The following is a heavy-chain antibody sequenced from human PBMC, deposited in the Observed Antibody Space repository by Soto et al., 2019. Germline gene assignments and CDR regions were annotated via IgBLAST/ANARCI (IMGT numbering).Heavy chain of an antibody. V-gene: IGHV3-23*01. CDR2: ISASGGLK. CDR3: AREVGAPSGWLDP. CDR1: GFTFTNYA. D-gene: IGHD1-26*01. Sequence: GGSLRLSCAASGFTFTNYAMTWVRQTPGKGLEWVSGISASGGLKYYADSVRGQFTVSRDNSKNILYLQMDNLRDEDTALYYCAREVGAPSGWLDPWGQGTQVTVSS. J-gene: IGHJ5*02.